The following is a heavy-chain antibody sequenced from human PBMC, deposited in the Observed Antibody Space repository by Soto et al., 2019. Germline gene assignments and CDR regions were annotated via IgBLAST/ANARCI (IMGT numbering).Heavy chain of an antibody. D-gene: IGHD3-10*01. CDR2: INYSGST. CDR3: ARVPPGSGTYFNYYCVMDV. J-gene: IGHJ6*02. CDR1: GDSISSGNYY. V-gene: IGHV4-30-4*01. Sequence: QVQLQESGPGLVKPSQTLSLSCTLSGDSISSGNYYWGWIRHSPGKGLEWIAYINYSGSTYWNQSLRGRITMSVDTWKNQFSLKLRSVTAADTAVYYCARVPPGSGTYFNYYCVMDVWGQGTTVTVSS.